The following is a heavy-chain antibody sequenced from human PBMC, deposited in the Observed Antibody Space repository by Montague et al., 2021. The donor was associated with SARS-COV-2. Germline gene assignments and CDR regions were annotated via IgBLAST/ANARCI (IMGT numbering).Heavy chain of an antibody. J-gene: IGHJ4*02. D-gene: IGHD3-22*01. CDR2: XYWDDDK. CDR3: AHRLARHYDINSQLWCPFGY. Sequence: PALVKPTQTLTLTCNFSGFSLSTSGVGVGWIRQPPGKALEWLALXYWDDDKRYSPSLKTRLTITKDNYKNQVVLTMTNMDPVDTGTYYCAHRLARHYDINSQLWCPFGYWGQGTLVTASS. V-gene: IGHV2-5*02. CDR1: GFSLSTSGVG.